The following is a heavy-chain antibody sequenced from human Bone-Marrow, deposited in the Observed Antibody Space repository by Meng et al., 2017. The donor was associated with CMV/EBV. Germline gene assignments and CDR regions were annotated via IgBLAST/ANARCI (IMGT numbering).Heavy chain of an antibody. CDR1: GGTFSSYA. CDR3: ARDRAARYSSSWFFDY. Sequence: SVKVSCKASGGTFSSYAISWVRQAPGQGLEWMGGIIPILGIANYAQKFQGRVTITADKSTSTAYMELSSLRSEDTAVYYCARDRAARYSSSWFFDYWGQGTLVTVSS. D-gene: IGHD6-13*01. J-gene: IGHJ4*02. V-gene: IGHV1-69*10. CDR2: IIPILGIA.